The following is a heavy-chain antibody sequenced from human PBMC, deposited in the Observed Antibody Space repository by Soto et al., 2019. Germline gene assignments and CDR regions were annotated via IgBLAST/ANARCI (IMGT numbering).Heavy chain of an antibody. D-gene: IGHD6-25*01. CDR3: VREHWQRFDH. CDR1: GFMSSAYG. CDR2: ISGDASDK. J-gene: IGHJ4*02. Sequence: EVQLVESGGGLVQPGGSLRLSCETSGFMSSAYGMSWVRQDPRKWLDWVATISGDASDKFYVDSVTGRFTISRDDAKNSLYLQMNSLRDEDTAVYYCVREHWQRFDHWGPGTRVSVSS. V-gene: IGHV3-7*01.